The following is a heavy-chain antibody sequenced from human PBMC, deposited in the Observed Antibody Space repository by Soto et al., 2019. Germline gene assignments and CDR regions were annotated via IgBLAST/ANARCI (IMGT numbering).Heavy chain of an antibody. J-gene: IGHJ6*02. CDR3: ARDSITMVRGVINYYYGMDV. CDR1: GGTFSSYA. D-gene: IGHD3-10*01. CDR2: IIPIFGTA. V-gene: IGHV1-69*13. Sequence: GASVKVSCKASGGTFSSYAISWVRQAPGQGLEWMGGIIPIFGTANYAQKFQGRVTITADESTSTAYMELSSLRSEDTAVYYCARDSITMVRGVINYYYGMDVWGQGTTVTVSS.